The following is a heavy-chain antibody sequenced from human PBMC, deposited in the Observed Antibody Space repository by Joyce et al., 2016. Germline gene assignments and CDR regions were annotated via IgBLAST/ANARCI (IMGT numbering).Heavy chain of an antibody. CDR2: ISSAGSNK. J-gene: IGHJ4*02. D-gene: IGHD1-26*01. CDR1: GFTFSSYA. CDR3: AKRAISGSIASHFDY. V-gene: IGHV3-30*18. Sequence: QVQLVESGGGVVQPGRSLRLSCAASGFTFSSYALYWVRQAPGKGLEWVAVISSAGSNKYYADSVKGRFTSSRDNPNNTLYLQMNSLRPEDTAVYYCAKRAISGSIASHFDYWGQGTLVTVSS.